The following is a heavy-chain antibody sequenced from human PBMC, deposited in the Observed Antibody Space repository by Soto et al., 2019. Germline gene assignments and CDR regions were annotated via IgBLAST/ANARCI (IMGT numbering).Heavy chain of an antibody. CDR3: ARDRATSDY. CDR1: GFTFTSYA. D-gene: IGHD1-26*01. Sequence: PGGSLRLSCAASGFTFTSYAMSWVRLTPGKGLEWVSAISGSGSNTFYADSVGGRFTISRDNSKNTVFLQMNNLRAEDTAVYFCARDRATSDYWGQGTRVTVSS. J-gene: IGHJ4*02. CDR2: ISGSGSNT. V-gene: IGHV3-23*01.